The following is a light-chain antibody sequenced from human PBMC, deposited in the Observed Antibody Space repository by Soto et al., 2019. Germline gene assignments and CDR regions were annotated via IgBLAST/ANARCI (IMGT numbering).Light chain of an antibody. Sequence: NFMLTQPHSVSESPGQTVTISCTRSSGSIARNYVQWYQQRPGSAPTTVIYEDNQRPSGVPDRFSGSIDSSSNSASLTISGLKTEDEADYYCQSYVGVCGGRTKLTVL. CDR1: SGSIARNY. CDR3: QSYVGV. CDR2: EDN. J-gene: IGLJ2*01. V-gene: IGLV6-57*04.